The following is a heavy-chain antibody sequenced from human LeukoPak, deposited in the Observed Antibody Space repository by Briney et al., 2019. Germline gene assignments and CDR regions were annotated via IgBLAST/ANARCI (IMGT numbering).Heavy chain of an antibody. CDR2: ISYDGSNK. Sequence: HPGGSLRLSCAASGFTFSSYAMHWVRQAPGKGLEWVAVISYDGSNKYYADSVKGRFTISRDNSKNTLYLQMNSLRAEDTAVYYCAKEYSSSWYYYYYGMDVWGQGTTVTVSS. D-gene: IGHD6-13*01. CDR3: AKEYSSSWYYYYYGMDV. J-gene: IGHJ6*02. CDR1: GFTFSSYA. V-gene: IGHV3-30-3*01.